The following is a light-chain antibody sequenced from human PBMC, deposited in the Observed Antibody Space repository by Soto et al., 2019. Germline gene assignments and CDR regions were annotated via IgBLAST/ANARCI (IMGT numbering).Light chain of an antibody. CDR1: GSNIGSNY. CDR2: RND. CDR3: GAWNDSLSVPV. J-gene: IGLJ2*01. Sequence: QSALTQPPSASGTPGQRVTISCSGSGSNIGSNYVYWYQQLPGLAPKVLIYRNDQRPPGVPDRISGSKSGTSASLAIIGLRSEDEAEYHCGAWNDSLSVPVFGGGTKVTVL. V-gene: IGLV1-47*01.